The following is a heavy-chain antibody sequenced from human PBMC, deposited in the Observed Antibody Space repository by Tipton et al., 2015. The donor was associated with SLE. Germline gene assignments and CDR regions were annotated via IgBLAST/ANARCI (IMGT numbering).Heavy chain of an antibody. CDR1: GGSISTYY. Sequence: TLSLTCTVSGGSISTYYWSWIRQPPKQGLEWIGWIYHTGSTDYNPSLKSRVTISVDTSKNQFSLRLSSVTAADTAVYYCARDDSSSWFYTRFDPWGQGTLVTVSS. J-gene: IGHJ5*02. V-gene: IGHV4-59*01. CDR3: ARDDSSSWFYTRFDP. D-gene: IGHD3-22*01. CDR2: IYHTGST.